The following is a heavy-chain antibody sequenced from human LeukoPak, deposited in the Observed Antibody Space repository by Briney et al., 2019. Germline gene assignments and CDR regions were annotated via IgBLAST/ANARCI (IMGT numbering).Heavy chain of an antibody. CDR1: GFTFSNYA. D-gene: IGHD2-2*01. CDR2: ISGNGGST. Sequence: GGSLRLSCVVSGFTFSNYAMNWVRQAPGKGLEWVSVISGNGGSTYYADSVKGRFTIPRDNTKNTLYLQMNSLRAEDTAVYYCARDRHAPGRYCSSTSCFPFDSWGQGTLVTVFS. V-gene: IGHV3-23*01. J-gene: IGHJ5*01. CDR3: ARDRHAPGRYCSSTSCFPFDS.